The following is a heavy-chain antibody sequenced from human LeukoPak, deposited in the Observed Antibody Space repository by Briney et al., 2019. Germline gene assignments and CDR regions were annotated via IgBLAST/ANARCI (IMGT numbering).Heavy chain of an antibody. Sequence: GGSLRLSCAASGFTFSSYAMSWVRQAPGKGLEWVSAISGSGGSTYYADSVKGRFTISRDNSKNTLYLRMNSLRAEDTAVYYCAKDRVVRGVPPNGFDPWGQETLVTFSS. CDR1: GFTFSSYA. D-gene: IGHD3-10*01. CDR3: AKDRVVRGVPPNGFDP. V-gene: IGHV3-23*01. J-gene: IGHJ5*02. CDR2: ISGSGGST.